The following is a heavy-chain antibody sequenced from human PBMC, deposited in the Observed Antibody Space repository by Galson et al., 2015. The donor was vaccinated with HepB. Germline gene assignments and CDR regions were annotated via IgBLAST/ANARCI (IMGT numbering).Heavy chain of an antibody. CDR2: IYGGGTT. J-gene: IGHJ4*02. CDR3: ARGGASLVVINY. Sequence: SLRLSCAASGLTVSSNYMSWVRQAPGKGLEWVSVIYGGGTTYYADSVKGRFTTSRDNSKNTLYLQMNSLRAEDTAVYYCARGGASLVVINYWGQGTLVTVSS. CDR1: GLTVSSNY. V-gene: IGHV3-53*01. D-gene: IGHD2/OR15-2a*01.